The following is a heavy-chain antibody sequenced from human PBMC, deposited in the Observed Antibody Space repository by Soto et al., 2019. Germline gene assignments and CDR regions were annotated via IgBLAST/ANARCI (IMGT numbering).Heavy chain of an antibody. CDR3: AREFYGSGSYYNGGWFDP. Sequence: GASVKVSCKASGGTFSSYAISWVRQAPGQGLEWMGGIIPIFGTANYAQKFRGRVTITADKSTSTAYMELGSLRSEDTAVYYCAREFYGSGSYYNGGWFDPWGQGTLVTVSS. J-gene: IGHJ5*02. CDR1: GGTFSSYA. CDR2: IIPIFGTA. V-gene: IGHV1-69*06. D-gene: IGHD3-10*01.